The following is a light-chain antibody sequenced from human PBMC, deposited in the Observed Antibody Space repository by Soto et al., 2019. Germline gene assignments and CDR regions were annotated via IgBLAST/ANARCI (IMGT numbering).Light chain of an antibody. CDR1: SSDVGGYNY. J-gene: IGLJ1*01. CDR3: CSYAGSYTNV. V-gene: IGLV2-11*01. Sequence: QSALTQPRSVSASPRQSVTISCTGTSSDVGGYNYVSWYQQHPGKAPKLMIYDVNKRPSGVPDRFSGSKSGNTASLTISGLQAEDEADYYCCSYAGSYTNVFGTGTKVTVL. CDR2: DVN.